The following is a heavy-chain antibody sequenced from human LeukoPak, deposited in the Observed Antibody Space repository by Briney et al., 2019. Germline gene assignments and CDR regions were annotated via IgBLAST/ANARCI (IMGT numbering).Heavy chain of an antibody. CDR2: IYTSGST. V-gene: IGHV4-61*02. CDR3: ARGKVKVGGSYYYYMDV. J-gene: IGHJ6*03. D-gene: IGHD3-22*01. CDR1: GGSISSGSYY. Sequence: SQTLSLTCTVSGGSISSGSYYWSWIRQPAGKGLEWIGRIYTSGSTNYNPSLKSRVTISVDTSKNQFSLKLSSVTAADTAVYYCARGKVKVGGSYYYYMDVWGKGTTVTVSS.